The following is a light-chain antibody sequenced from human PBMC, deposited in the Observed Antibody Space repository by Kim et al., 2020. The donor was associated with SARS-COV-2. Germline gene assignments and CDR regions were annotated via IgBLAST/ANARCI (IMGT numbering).Light chain of an antibody. Sequence: VTISCSGSSSNIGSNTVNWYKHLPGTAPKLLIYSNNQRPSGVPDRFSGSKSGTSASLAISGLQSEDEADYYCAAWDDSLNGPHVVFGGGTQLTVL. V-gene: IGLV1-44*01. J-gene: IGLJ2*01. CDR2: SNN. CDR3: AAWDDSLNGPHVV. CDR1: SSNIGSNT.